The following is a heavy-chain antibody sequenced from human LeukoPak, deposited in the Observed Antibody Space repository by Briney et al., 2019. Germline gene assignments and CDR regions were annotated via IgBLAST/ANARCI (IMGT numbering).Heavy chain of an antibody. D-gene: IGHD4-17*01. V-gene: IGHV4-4*07. Sequence: SETLSLTCTVSGGSISSYYWSWIRQPAGKGLEWIGHIYTNGSTNYNPSLKSRVTMSVDTSKNQFSLKVTSVTAADTAMYYCARVGDYALKDWGQGTLVTVSS. CDR1: GGSISSYY. J-gene: IGHJ4*02. CDR2: IYTNGST. CDR3: ARVGDYALKD.